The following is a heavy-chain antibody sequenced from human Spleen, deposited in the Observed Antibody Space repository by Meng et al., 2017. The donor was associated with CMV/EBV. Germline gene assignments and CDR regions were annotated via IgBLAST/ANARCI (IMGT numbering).Heavy chain of an antibody. V-gene: IGHV4-34*01. CDR3: ARVSHYGSARNHYYFDY. Sequence: SETLSLTCAVYGGSFSGYYWSWIRQPPGKGLEWIGEINHSGSTNYNPSLKSRVTISVDTSKNQFSLKLSSVTAADTAVYYCARVSHYGSARNHYYFDYWGQGTTVTVSS. CDR2: INHSGST. CDR1: GGSFSGYY. D-gene: IGHD3-10*01. J-gene: IGHJ4*03.